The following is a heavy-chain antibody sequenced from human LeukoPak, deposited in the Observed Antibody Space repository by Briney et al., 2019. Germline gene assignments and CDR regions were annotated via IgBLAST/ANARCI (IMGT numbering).Heavy chain of an antibody. CDR3: ARQYSSSWYMFAFDI. CDR2: IYTSGTT. V-gene: IGHV4-4*07. CDR1: GGSIRSYY. D-gene: IGHD6-13*01. Sequence: SETLSLTCTVSGGSIRSYYWSWIRQPAGNGLEWIGRIYTSGTTNYSPSLKSRVTMSVDTSKNQFSLKLSSVTAADTAVYYCARQYSSSWYMFAFDIWGQGTMVTVSS. J-gene: IGHJ3*02.